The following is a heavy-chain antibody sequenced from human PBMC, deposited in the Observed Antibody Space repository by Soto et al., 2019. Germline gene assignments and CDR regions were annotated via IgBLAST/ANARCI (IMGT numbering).Heavy chain of an antibody. D-gene: IGHD2-2*01. CDR2: ISVYNGNT. J-gene: IGHJ6*02. Sequence: QVQLAQSGPEVKKPGASVKVSCKAFGYTFITYGISWVRQAPGQGLEWMGWISVYNGNTNYAQKLQGRVTMTTDTSTTTAYMELRSLRSDDTAVYYCARNPSPYGMDVWGQGTTVTVSS. CDR3: ARNPSPYGMDV. CDR1: GYTFITYG. V-gene: IGHV1-18*01.